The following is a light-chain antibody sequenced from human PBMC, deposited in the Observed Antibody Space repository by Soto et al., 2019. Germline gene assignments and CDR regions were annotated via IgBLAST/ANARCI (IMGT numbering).Light chain of an antibody. V-gene: IGKV3-15*01. Sequence: EIVMTQSPATLSVSPGERATLSCRASQIVSSNLAWYQQKPGQAPRFLIHDASTRATGIPARFSGSGSGTEFTLTISSLQSEDFAVYYCQQYTNWPRTFGQGTKVEIK. CDR1: QIVSSN. CDR2: DAS. J-gene: IGKJ1*01. CDR3: QQYTNWPRT.